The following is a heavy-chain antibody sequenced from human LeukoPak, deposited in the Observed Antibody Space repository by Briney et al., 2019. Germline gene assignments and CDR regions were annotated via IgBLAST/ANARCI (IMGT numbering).Heavy chain of an antibody. CDR3: AREVVVPAAQNWFDP. J-gene: IGHJ5*02. V-gene: IGHV3-74*01. CDR2: INSDGSST. D-gene: IGHD2-2*01. CDR1: GFTFSSYW. Sequence: GGPLRLSCAASGFTFSSYWMHWVRQAPGKGLVWVSRINSDGSSTSYADSVKGRFTISRDNAKNTLYLQMNSLRAEDTAVYYCAREVVVPAAQNWFDPWGQGTLVTVSS.